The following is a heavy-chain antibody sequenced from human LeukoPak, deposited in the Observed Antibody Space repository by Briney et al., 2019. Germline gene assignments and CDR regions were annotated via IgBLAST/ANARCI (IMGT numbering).Heavy chain of an antibody. CDR3: ARQYYHDSSGYPFDY. CDR1: GFTFSDYY. CDR2: ISSSGSTI. Sequence: GGSLRLSCAASGFTFSDYYMSWIRQAPGKGLEWVSYISSSGSTIYYADSVKGRFTISRDNSKNTLYLQMNRLRAEDTAVYYCARQYYHDSSGYPFDYWGQGTLVTVSS. D-gene: IGHD3-22*01. J-gene: IGHJ4*02. V-gene: IGHV3-11*04.